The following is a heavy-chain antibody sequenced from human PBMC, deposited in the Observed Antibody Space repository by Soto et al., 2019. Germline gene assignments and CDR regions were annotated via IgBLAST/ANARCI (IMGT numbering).Heavy chain of an antibody. CDR2: IYYSGST. CDR3: ARGEWQQLVFLY. J-gene: IGHJ4*02. D-gene: IGHD6-13*01. V-gene: IGHV4-59*01. Sequence: QVQLQESGPGLVKPSETLSLTCTVSGGSISSYYWSWIRQPPGKGLEWIGYIYYSGSTNYNPSLKSRVTISVDTSKNQFSLKLSSVTAADTAVYYCARGEWQQLVFLYWGQGTLVTVSS. CDR1: GGSISSYY.